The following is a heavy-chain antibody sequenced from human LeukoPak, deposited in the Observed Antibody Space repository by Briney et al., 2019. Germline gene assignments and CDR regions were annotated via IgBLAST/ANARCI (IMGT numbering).Heavy chain of an antibody. CDR3: AKAPTSNYYGSGSYYNAPVD. CDR2: ISGSGCST. CDR1: GFTFSSYA. V-gene: IGHV3-23*01. J-gene: IGHJ4*02. D-gene: IGHD3-10*01. Sequence: TGGSLRLSCAASGFTFSSYAMSWVRQAPGKGLEWVSAISGSGCSTYYADSVKGRFTISRDNSKNTLYLQMNSLRAEDTAVYYCAKAPTSNYYGSGSYYNAPVDWGQGTLVTVSS.